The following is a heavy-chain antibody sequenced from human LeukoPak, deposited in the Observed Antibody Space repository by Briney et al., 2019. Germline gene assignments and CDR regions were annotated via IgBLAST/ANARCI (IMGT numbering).Heavy chain of an antibody. V-gene: IGHV3-48*01. D-gene: IGHD1-26*01. CDR2: ISSSGTTI. J-gene: IGHJ4*02. CDR3: AKDGGTHFDH. Sequence: GGSLRLSCAASGFTFRTSGMNWARQAPGKGLEWVSYISSSGTTISYAQSVKGRFTITRDNAQNSLTLHMNTLRADDTAVYYCAKDGGTHFDHWGQGTLVTVSS. CDR1: GFTFRTSG.